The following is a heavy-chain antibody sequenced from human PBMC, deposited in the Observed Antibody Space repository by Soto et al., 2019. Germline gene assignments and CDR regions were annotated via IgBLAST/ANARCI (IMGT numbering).Heavy chain of an antibody. D-gene: IGHD6-19*01. Sequence: SETLSLTCTVSGGSISSYYWSWIRQPLGKGLEWIGYIYYSGSTNYNPSLKSRVTISVDTSKNQFSLKLSSVTAADTAVYYCARAVDPLYSRGWDDRGRWGMPWFDPWGQGTLVTVSS. CDR3: ARAVDPLYSRGWDDRGRWGMPWFDP. CDR2: IYYSGST. J-gene: IGHJ5*02. CDR1: GGSISSYY. V-gene: IGHV4-59*01.